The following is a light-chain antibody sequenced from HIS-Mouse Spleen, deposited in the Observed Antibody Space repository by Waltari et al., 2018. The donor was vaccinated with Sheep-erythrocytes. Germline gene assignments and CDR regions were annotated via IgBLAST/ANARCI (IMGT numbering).Light chain of an antibody. CDR2: WAS. J-gene: IGKJ1*01. V-gene: IGKV4-1*01. CDR3: QQYYSTPPT. Sequence: DIVMTQSPDSLAVSLGERATINCKSSQSVLYSSNNKNYLAWYQQKPGQPPKRLIYWASTRESGVPYRFSGSGSGTDFTLTISSLQAEDVAVYYCQQYYSTPPTFGQGTKVEIK. CDR1: QSVLYSSNNKNY.